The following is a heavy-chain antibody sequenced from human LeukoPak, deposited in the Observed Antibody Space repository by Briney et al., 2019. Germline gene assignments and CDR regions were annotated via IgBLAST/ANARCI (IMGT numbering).Heavy chain of an antibody. V-gene: IGHV3-48*03. CDR1: GFTFSSYD. CDR2: ISSSGSTI. D-gene: IGHD3-3*01. Sequence: GGSLRLSCAVSGFTFSSYDVKWVRQVPGKGLEWVSFISSSGSTINYADSVNGRFTISRDNAKNSLYLQMNSLIAEDTAVYYCVRGLRYTILGGDYFWGQGTLVTVSS. CDR3: VRGLRYTILGGDYF. J-gene: IGHJ4*02.